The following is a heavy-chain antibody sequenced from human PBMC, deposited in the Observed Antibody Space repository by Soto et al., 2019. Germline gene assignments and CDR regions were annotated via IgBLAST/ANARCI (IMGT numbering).Heavy chain of an antibody. V-gene: IGHV4-34*01. Sequence: SETLSLTCTVYGWSFSGYYWSWIRQPPGKGLEWIGEINHSGSTNYNPSLKSRVTISVDTSKNQFSLKLSSVTAADTAVYYCARIKSYCSSTSCSKNWFDPWGQGTLVTAS. CDR3: ARIKSYCSSTSCSKNWFDP. CDR2: INHSGST. J-gene: IGHJ5*02. CDR1: GWSFSGYY. D-gene: IGHD2-2*01.